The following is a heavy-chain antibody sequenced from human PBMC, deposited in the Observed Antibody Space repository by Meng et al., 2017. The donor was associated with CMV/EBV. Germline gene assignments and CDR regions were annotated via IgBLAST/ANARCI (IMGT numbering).Heavy chain of an antibody. CDR3: ARESMVRGED. D-gene: IGHD3-10*01. V-gene: IGHV4-34*01. CDR1: GGSLSGYD. Sequence: QGQLQEWGAGLWEPAETRARTCAGYGGSLSGYDWSGIRQPPGKGLEWIGEINHSGSTNYNPSLKSRVTISVDTSKNQFSLKLSSVTAADTAVYYCARESMVRGEDWGQGTLVTVSS. J-gene: IGHJ4*02. CDR2: INHSGST.